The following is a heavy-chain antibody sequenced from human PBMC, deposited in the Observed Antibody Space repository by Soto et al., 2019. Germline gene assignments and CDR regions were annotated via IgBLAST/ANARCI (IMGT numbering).Heavy chain of an antibody. CDR2: IYYSGST. Sequence: QVQLQESGPGLVKPSETLSLTCTVSGGSISSYYWSWIRQPPGKGLEWIGYIYYSGSTNYNPSLKSRVTISVDTSKNQFSLKLSSVTAADTAVYYCARSPTVTIFDYWGQGTLVTVSS. CDR3: ARSPTVTIFDY. D-gene: IGHD4-17*01. J-gene: IGHJ4*02. V-gene: IGHV4-59*01. CDR1: GGSISSYY.